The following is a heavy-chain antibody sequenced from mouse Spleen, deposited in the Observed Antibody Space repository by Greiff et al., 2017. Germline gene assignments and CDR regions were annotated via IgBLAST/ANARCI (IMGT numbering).Heavy chain of an antibody. CDR2: IDPANGNT. V-gene: IGHV14-3*02. CDR3: ASLMITTRIFDY. CDR1: GFILKDTH. Sequence: EVQLQQSGAELVKPGAFVKLSCTASGFILKDTHMHWVTQRPEQGLEWLGRIDPANGNTKHAPKFPGQATIPADTSSKPAYLQLSSLTSEDTAVYYCASLMITTRIFDYWGQGTTLTVSS. J-gene: IGHJ2*01. D-gene: IGHD2-4*01.